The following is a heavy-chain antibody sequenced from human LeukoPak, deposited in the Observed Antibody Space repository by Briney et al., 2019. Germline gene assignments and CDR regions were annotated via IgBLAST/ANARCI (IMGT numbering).Heavy chain of an antibody. V-gene: IGHV1-69*13. CDR2: IIPIFGTA. CDR3: APYCSSTSCYEGNWFDP. D-gene: IGHD2-2*01. Sequence: ASVKVSCKASGGTFSSYAISWVRQAPGQGLEWMGGIIPIFGTANYAQKFQGSVTITADESTSTAYMELSSLRSEDTAVYYCAPYCSSTSCYEGNWFDPWGQGTLVTVSS. CDR1: GGTFSSYA. J-gene: IGHJ5*02.